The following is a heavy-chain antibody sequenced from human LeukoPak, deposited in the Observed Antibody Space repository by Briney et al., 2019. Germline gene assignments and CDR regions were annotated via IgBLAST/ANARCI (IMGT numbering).Heavy chain of an antibody. D-gene: IGHD3-3*01. J-gene: IGHJ4*02. Sequence: GSSVKVSCKASGGTFSDYALNWVRQAPGQGLEWMGVFIPILGTANSTQKFQDRVTITADISTNTVYMELSSLRSEDTAVYFCAGIPVFGVVLHQEPVWGQGTLVTVSS. CDR2: FIPILGTA. CDR1: GGTFSDYA. CDR3: AGIPVFGVVLHQEPV. V-gene: IGHV1-69*06.